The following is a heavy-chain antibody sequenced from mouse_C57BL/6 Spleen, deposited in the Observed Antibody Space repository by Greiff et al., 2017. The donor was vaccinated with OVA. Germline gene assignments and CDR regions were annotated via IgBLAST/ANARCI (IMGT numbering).Heavy chain of an antibody. Sequence: VQLQQSGAELVRPGTSVKVSCKASGYAFTNYLIEWVKQRPGRGLEWIGVLNPGSGGANYTAKFKGKATLTADKSSSTAYMQLSSLTSEDSAFYFFSSGYYYGSSSPFAYWGQGTLVTVSA. CDR3: SSGYYYGSSSPFAY. CDR2: LNPGSGGA. V-gene: IGHV1-54*01. D-gene: IGHD1-1*01. J-gene: IGHJ3*01. CDR1: GYAFTNYL.